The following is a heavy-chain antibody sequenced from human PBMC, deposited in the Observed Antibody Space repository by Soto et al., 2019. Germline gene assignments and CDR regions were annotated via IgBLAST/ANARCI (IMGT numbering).Heavy chain of an antibody. J-gene: IGHJ4*02. CDR1: GFTFSNAW. V-gene: IGHV3-15*01. D-gene: IGHD3-3*01. Sequence: EVQLVESGGGLVKPGGSLRLSCAASGFTFSNAWMSWVRQAPGKGLEWVGRIKSKTDGGTTDYAAPVKGRFTMSRDDSKNTLYLQMNSLKTEDTAVYYCTTSKLDFWSGYYHFDYWGQGTLVTVSS. CDR2: IKSKTDGGTT. CDR3: TTSKLDFWSGYYHFDY.